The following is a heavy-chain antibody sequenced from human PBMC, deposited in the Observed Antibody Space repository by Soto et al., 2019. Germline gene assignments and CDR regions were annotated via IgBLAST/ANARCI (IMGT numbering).Heavy chain of an antibody. V-gene: IGHV4-59*01. CDR2: IYYSGST. CDR1: GGSISSYY. CDR3: AGGIAVRLYTWPYYFDY. J-gene: IGHJ4*02. D-gene: IGHD6-6*01. Sequence: SETLSLTCTVSGGSISSYYWSWIRQPPGKGLERIGHIYYSGSTNYNPSLKSRDTISGDASKNQFSLKQSSVTPADTPVYHCAGGIAVRLYTWPYYFDYWGQGTLVTVSS.